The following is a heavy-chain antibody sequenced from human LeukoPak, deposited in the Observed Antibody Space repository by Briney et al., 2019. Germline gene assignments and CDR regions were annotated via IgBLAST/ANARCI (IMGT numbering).Heavy chain of an antibody. D-gene: IGHD3-10*01. V-gene: IGHV4-39*01. Sequence: PSETLSLTCTVSGGSISSSSYYWGWIRQPPGKGLEWIGSIYYSGSTYYNPSLKSRVTISVDTSKNQFSLKLSSVTAADTAVYYCARHIYGSGSYYVGYWGQGTLVTVSS. J-gene: IGHJ4*02. CDR3: ARHIYGSGSYYVGY. CDR1: GGSISSSSYY. CDR2: IYYSGST.